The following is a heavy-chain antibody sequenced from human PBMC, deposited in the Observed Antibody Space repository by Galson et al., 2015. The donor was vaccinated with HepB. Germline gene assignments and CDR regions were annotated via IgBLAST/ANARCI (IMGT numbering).Heavy chain of an antibody. D-gene: IGHD3-22*01. V-gene: IGHV1-46*01. CDR2: INPSGGST. CDR1: GYTFTSYY. J-gene: IGHJ5*02. CDR3: ARDYYEGQRKKPSQLNWFDP. Sequence: SVKVSCKASGYTFTSYYMHWVRQAPGQGLEWMGIINPSGGSTSYAQKFQGRVTMTRDTSTSTVYMELSSLRSEDTAVYYCARDYYEGQRKKPSQLNWFDPWGQGTLVTVSS.